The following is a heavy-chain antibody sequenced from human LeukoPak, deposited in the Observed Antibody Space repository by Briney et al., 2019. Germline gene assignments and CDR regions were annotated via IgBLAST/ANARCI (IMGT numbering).Heavy chain of an antibody. CDR2: ITTSGGTI. CDR3: ARRIVGAFPFDY. CDR1: GFTFSSYN. Sequence: GGSLRLSCAASGFTFSSYNMNWVRQAPRKGLEWISYITTSGGTIYYADSVKGRFTISRDNANNSLYLQMNSLRDEDTAVYYCARRIVGAFPFDYWGQGTLVTVSS. J-gene: IGHJ4*02. V-gene: IGHV3-48*02. D-gene: IGHD1-26*01.